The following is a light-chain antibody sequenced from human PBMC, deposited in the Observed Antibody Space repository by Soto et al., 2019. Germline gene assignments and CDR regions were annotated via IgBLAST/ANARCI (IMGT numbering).Light chain of an antibody. Sequence: IVLTQSPGTLSLSPGERATLSCRASQTVSSSYLTWYQQKPGQAPRLLICGASSRATGIPDRFSGSGSETDFTLPISRLAPEDFAVYYCQRHKRFGQGTKVEI. V-gene: IGKV3-20*01. CDR1: QTVSSSY. CDR2: GAS. J-gene: IGKJ1*01. CDR3: QRHKR.